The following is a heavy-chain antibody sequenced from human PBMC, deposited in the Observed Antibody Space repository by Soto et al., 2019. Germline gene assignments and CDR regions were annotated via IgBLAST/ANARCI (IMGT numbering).Heavy chain of an antibody. V-gene: IGHV3-49*04. CDR3: TRTDSSSSFDY. Sequence: GGSLRLSCTASGFTFGDYAMSWVRQAPGKGLEWVGFIRSKAYGGTTEYAASVKGRFTISRDDSKSIAYLQMNSLKTEDTAVYYCTRTDSSSSFDYWGQGTLVTVSS. D-gene: IGHD6-6*01. CDR1: GFTFGDYA. J-gene: IGHJ4*02. CDR2: IRSKAYGGTT.